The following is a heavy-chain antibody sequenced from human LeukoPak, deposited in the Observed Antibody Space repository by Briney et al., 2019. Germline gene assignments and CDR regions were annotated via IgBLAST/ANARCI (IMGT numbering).Heavy chain of an antibody. Sequence: GGSLRLSCAASGFTFSSFGMHWVRQAPGKGLEWVAVIWYDASNKYYADSVKGRFTISRDNAKNTLYLQMNSLSAEDTAVYYCTRATSGAFDIWGQGTTVTVSS. CDR1: GFTFSSFG. CDR3: TRATSGAFDI. CDR2: IWYDASNK. J-gene: IGHJ3*02. V-gene: IGHV3-33*01. D-gene: IGHD7-27*01.